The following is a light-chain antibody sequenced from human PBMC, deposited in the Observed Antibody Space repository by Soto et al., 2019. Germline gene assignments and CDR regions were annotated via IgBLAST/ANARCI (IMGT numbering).Light chain of an antibody. CDR1: KSFSSN. J-gene: IGKJ2*02. CDR2: AAS. Sequence: DIQMTQSPSSLSASVGDRVTITCRASKSFSSNLNWYQQKPGKAPKLLIYAASSLQSGVPSRFSGSGSGTDFTLTISSLQPEDFATYYCQQSYSTSCTFGQGTKLEIK. V-gene: IGKV1-39*01. CDR3: QQSYSTSCT.